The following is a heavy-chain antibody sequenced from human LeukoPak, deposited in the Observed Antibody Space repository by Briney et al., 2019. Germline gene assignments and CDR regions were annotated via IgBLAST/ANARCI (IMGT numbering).Heavy chain of an antibody. V-gene: IGHV3-48*01. D-gene: IGHD3-10*01. J-gene: IGHJ6*02. CDR1: GFTFSSYS. CDR3: AKGGSGSYYSSYYYYGMDV. CDR2: ISSSSSTI. Sequence: GGSLRLSCAASGFTFSSYSMNWVRQAPGKGLEWVSYISSSSSTIYYADSVKGRFTISRDNSKNTLYLQMNSLRAEDTAVYYCAKGGSGSYYSSYYYYGMDVWGQGTTVTVSS.